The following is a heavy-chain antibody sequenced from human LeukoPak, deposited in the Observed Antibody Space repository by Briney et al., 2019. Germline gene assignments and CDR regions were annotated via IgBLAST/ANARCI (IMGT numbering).Heavy chain of an antibody. CDR1: GGSIIRTTYY. V-gene: IGHV4-39*07. J-gene: IGHJ6*03. CDR3: ARGRGYYYYMDV. Sequence: PSETLSLTCPVSGGSIIRTTYYWASIRQPPGEGLEWIWEINHSGSTNYNPSLKSRATISVDTYKNQFLLKLRCVTAADTDVYYCARGRGYYYYMDVWGKGTTVTVSS. CDR2: INHSGST.